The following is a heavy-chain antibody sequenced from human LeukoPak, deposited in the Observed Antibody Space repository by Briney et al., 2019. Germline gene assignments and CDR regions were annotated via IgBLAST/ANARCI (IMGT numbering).Heavy chain of an antibody. CDR2: TSYDESNT. D-gene: IGHD1-14*01. Sequence: GRSLRLSCAASGFTFSTYGMNWVRQAPGKGLEWVAITSYDESNTYYADSVKGRFTISRDNSKNTLYLQMNSLRAEDTAVYYCAKGGGITDYARFDYWGQGTLVTVSS. J-gene: IGHJ4*02. CDR3: AKGGGITDYARFDY. CDR1: GFTFSTYG. V-gene: IGHV3-30*18.